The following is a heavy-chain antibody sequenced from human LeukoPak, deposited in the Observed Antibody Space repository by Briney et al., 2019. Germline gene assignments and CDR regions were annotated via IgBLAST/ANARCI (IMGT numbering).Heavy chain of an antibody. J-gene: IGHJ3*01. CDR1: GFIFRSYP. CDR3: ARDGVGTAFDL. CDR2: VSYDGSSE. V-gene: IGHV3-30*01. Sequence: GGSLRLSCAASGFIFRSYPMHWVRQAPGKGLEWVAVVSYDGSSENYADSVNGRFTISRDNSKNTLYLQMNSLRAEDTAVFYCARDGVGTAFDLWGQGTMVTVSS. D-gene: IGHD1-26*01.